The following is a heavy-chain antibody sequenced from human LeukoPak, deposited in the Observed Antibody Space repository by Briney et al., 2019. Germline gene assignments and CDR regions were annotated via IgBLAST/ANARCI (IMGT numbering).Heavy chain of an antibody. Sequence: GGSLRLSCAASGFTFSSYAMSWVRQAPGKGLEWVSAISGSGGSTYYADSVKGRFTISRDNSKNTLYLQMNSLRAEDTAVYYCAKYYYDSRGYYSPFDYWGQGTLVTVSS. CDR1: GFTFSSYA. V-gene: IGHV3-23*01. CDR3: AKYYYDSRGYYSPFDY. CDR2: ISGSGGST. J-gene: IGHJ4*02. D-gene: IGHD3-22*01.